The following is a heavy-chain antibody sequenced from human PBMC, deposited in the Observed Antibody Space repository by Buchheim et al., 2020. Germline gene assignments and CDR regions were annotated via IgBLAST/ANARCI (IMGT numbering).Heavy chain of an antibody. V-gene: IGHV4-59*01. CDR2: IYYSGST. J-gene: IGHJ2*01. CDR3: ARVGAEETRPDWYFDL. Sequence: QVQLQESGPGLVKLSETLSLTCTVSGGSISSYYWSWIRQPPGKGLEWIGYIYYSGSTNYNPSLKSRVTISVDTSKNQFSLKLSSVTAADTAVYYCARVGAEETRPDWYFDLWGRGTL. D-gene: IGHD3-3*01. CDR1: GGSISSYY.